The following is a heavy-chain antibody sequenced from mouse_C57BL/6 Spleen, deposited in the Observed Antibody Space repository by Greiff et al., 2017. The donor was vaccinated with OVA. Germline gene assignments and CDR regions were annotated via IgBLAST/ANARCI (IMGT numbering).Heavy chain of an antibody. Sequence: QVQLQQSGAELARPGASVKLSCKASGYTFTSYGISWVKQRTGQGLEWIGEIYPRSGNTYYNEKFKGKATLTADKSSSTAYMELRSLTSEDSAVYFCARIYDGYPYFDYWGQGTTLTVSS. CDR3: ARIYDGYPYFDY. J-gene: IGHJ2*01. CDR2: IYPRSGNT. V-gene: IGHV1-81*01. D-gene: IGHD2-3*01. CDR1: GYTFTSYG.